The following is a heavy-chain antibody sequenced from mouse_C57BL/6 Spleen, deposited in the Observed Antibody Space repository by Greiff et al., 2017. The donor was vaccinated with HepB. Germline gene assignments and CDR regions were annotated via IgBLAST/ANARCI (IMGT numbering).Heavy chain of an antibody. J-gene: IGHJ3*01. CDR1: GYTFTSYG. CDR2: IYPRSGNT. Sequence: QVQLQQSGAELARPGASVKLSCKASGYTFTSYGISWVKQRTEQGLEWIGEIYPRSGNTYYNEKFKGKATLTADKSSSTAYMELRSLTSEDSAVYFCARGYGNYVGAYWGQGTLVTVSA. D-gene: IGHD2-1*01. CDR3: ARGYGNYVGAY. V-gene: IGHV1-81*01.